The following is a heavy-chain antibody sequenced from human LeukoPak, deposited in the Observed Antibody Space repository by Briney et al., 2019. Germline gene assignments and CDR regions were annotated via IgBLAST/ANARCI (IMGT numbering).Heavy chain of an antibody. CDR1: GYIFTTYG. Sequence: ASVKVSCKTSGYIFTTYGISWVRQAPGQGLEWMGWINPNSGGTNYAQKFQGRVTMTRDTSISTAYMELSRLRSDDTAVYYCARDPSGSYAPGAFDIWGQGTMVTVSS. CDR3: ARDPSGSYAPGAFDI. CDR2: INPNSGGT. V-gene: IGHV1-2*02. D-gene: IGHD1-26*01. J-gene: IGHJ3*02.